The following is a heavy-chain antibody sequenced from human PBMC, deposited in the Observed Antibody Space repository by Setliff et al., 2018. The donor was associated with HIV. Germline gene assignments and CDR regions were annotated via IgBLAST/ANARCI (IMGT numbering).Heavy chain of an antibody. CDR2: VYYSGST. J-gene: IGHJ1*01. Sequence: SETLSLTCTVSGGSMTTHFWSWIRQPPGKGLEWIGSVYYSGSTNYNPSLKSRVTISLDTSESQFSLNLNSVTAADTAVYYCARDISEGFFLERASEHWSQGTLVTVSS. V-gene: IGHV4-59*11. CDR3: ARDISEGFFLERASEH. CDR1: GGSMTTHF. D-gene: IGHD3-3*01.